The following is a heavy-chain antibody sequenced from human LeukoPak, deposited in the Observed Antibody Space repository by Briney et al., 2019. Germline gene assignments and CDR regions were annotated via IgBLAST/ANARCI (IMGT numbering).Heavy chain of an antibody. CDR1: GFTFSSYA. J-gene: IGHJ6*03. CDR2: ISYDGSNK. Sequence: GRSLRLSCAASGFTFSSYAMHWVRQAPGKGPEWVAVISYDGSNKYYADSVKGRFTISRDNSKNTLYLQMNSLRAEDTAVYYCAKDSAFYYIDVWGKGTTVIISS. CDR3: AKDSAFYYIDV. V-gene: IGHV3-30*04. D-gene: IGHD3-10*01.